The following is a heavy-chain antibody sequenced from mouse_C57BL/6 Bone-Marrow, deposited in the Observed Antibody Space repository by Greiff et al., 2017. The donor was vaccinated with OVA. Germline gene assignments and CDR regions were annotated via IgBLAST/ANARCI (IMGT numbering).Heavy chain of an antibody. Sequence: QVQLQQPGAELVKPGASVKMSCKASGYTFTSYWITWVKQRPGQGLEWIGDIYPGSGSTNYNEKFKSKATLTVDTSSSTAYMQLSSLTSEDSAVYYCAPLDYYSNYGAYWGQGTLVTVSA. D-gene: IGHD2-5*01. CDR2: IYPGSGST. CDR1: GYTFTSYW. V-gene: IGHV1-55*01. CDR3: APLDYYSNYGAY. J-gene: IGHJ3*01.